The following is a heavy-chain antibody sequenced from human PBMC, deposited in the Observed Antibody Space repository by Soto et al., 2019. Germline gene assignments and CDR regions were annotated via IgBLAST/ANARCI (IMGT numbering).Heavy chain of an antibody. Sequence: QLQLQESGPGLVKPSETLSLTCTVSGGSISSSSYYWGWIRQPPGKGLEWIGSIYYSGSTYYNPSLKSRVTISVDTSKNQFSLKLSSVTAADTAVYYCARSGIAAAGTVVWFDPWGQGTLVTVSS. CDR3: ARSGIAAAGTVVWFDP. CDR1: GGSISSSSYY. D-gene: IGHD6-13*01. CDR2: IYYSGST. J-gene: IGHJ5*02. V-gene: IGHV4-39*01.